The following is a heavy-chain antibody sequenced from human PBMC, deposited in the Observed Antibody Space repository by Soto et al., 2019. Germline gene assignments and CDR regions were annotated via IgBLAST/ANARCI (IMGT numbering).Heavy chain of an antibody. CDR1: GYTFTGYA. CDR3: ARAVEVPADFDY. D-gene: IGHD1-1*01. V-gene: IGHV1-3*05. CDR2: INACNGNT. J-gene: IGHJ4*02. Sequence: QVQLVQSGAEEKKPGASVKVSCKASGYTFTGYAMHWVRQAPGQRLEWMGWINACNGNTKYSQKFQGRVTITRDTSASTAYMGLSSLRSEDTAVLYCARAVEVPADFDYWGQGTLVTVSS.